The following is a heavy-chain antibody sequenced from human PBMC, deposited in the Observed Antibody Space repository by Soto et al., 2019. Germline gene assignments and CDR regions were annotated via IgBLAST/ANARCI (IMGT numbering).Heavy chain of an antibody. Sequence: QVQLQQSGPGLVKPSQTLSLTCTVSGGSISSGGYYWSWIRQHPGKGLEWIGYIYYTGNTYYNPSLKTRVTLSVDTSKNQFTLKLSFVAAADTAVYYWTRGSGWYGDYFDYWGQGSLVTASS. D-gene: IGHD6-19*01. V-gene: IGHV4-31*03. J-gene: IGHJ4*02. CDR2: IYYTGNT. CDR3: TRGSGWYGDYFDY. CDR1: GGSISSGGYY.